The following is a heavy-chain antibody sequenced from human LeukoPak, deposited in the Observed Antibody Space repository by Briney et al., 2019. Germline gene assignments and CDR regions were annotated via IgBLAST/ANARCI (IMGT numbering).Heavy chain of an antibody. J-gene: IGHJ4*02. CDR2: IKHNGDDL. D-gene: IGHD3-16*01. CDR1: GFTFSSYW. V-gene: IGHV3-7*01. Sequence: GGSLRLSCAASGFTFSSYWMTWVRQAPGRWMEWVANIKHNGDDLNYVDSVEGRFTISRDNAKNSLYLHMTSLRAEDTAVYYCARELRTFDSWGQGTLVTVSS. CDR3: ARELRTFDS.